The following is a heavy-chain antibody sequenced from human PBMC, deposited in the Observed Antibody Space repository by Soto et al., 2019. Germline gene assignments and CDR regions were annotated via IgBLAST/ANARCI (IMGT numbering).Heavy chain of an antibody. CDR1: GFSLSTGAVG. CDR2: IYWDDDK. J-gene: IGHJ4*02. V-gene: IGHV2-5*02. CDR3: AHSNWRDPIYD. Sequence: QITLKESGPTLVKPTQTLTLTCTFSGFSLSTGAVGVSWIRQPPGKALEWLALIYWDDDKHYSPSLKSRLTITKDTSKNQLVLTMTNMDPVDTATYYCAHSNWRDPIYDWGQGTLVTVPS. D-gene: IGHD1-1*01.